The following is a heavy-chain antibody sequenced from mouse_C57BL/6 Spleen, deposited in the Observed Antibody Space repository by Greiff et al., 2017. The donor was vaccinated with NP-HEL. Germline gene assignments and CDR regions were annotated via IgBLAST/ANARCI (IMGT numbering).Heavy chain of an antibody. D-gene: IGHD4-1*01. Sequence: VQLQQSGPELVKPGASVKISCKASGYAFSSSWMNWVKQRPGKGLEWIGRIYPGDGDTNYNGKFKGKATLTADKSSSTAYMQLSSLTSEDSAVYFCAVGELGYYFDYWGQSTTLTVSS. CDR2: IYPGDGDT. CDR1: GYAFSSSW. J-gene: IGHJ2*01. CDR3: AVGELGYYFDY. V-gene: IGHV1-82*01.